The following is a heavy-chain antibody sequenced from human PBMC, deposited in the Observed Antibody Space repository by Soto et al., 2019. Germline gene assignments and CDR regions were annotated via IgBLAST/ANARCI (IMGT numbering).Heavy chain of an antibody. V-gene: IGHV1-18*01. CDR3: ARGGPASADYDYGMDV. J-gene: IGHJ6*01. Sequence: QVQLVQSGAEVRRPGASVKVSCKASGYTFSNDGINWVRQAPGQGLEWMGWISAYNGNTEYAQNFQGRVTMTTDTSTSTAYMELRSLRSDDTAVYSGARGGPASADYDYGMDVWGLGTTVTVSS. CDR2: ISAYNGNT. CDR1: GYTFSNDG. D-gene: IGHD3-10*01.